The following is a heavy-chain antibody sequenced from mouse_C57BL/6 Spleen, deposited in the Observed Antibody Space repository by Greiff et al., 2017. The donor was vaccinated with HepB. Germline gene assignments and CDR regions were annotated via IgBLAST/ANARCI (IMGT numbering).Heavy chain of an antibody. CDR2: FYPGSGSI. CDR3: ARHGRDEDYEAWFAY. J-gene: IGHJ3*01. V-gene: IGHV1-62-2*01. CDR1: GYTFTEYT. D-gene: IGHD2-4*01. Sequence: VKLMESGAELVKPGASVKLSCKASGYTFTEYTIHWVKQRSGQGLEWIGWFYPGSGSIKYNEKFKDKATLTADKSSSTVYMEFSRLTSEDSAVYCCARHGRDEDYEAWFAYWGQGTLVTVSA.